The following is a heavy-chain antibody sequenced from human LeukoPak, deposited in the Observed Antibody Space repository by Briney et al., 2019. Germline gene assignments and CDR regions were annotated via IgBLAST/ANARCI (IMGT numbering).Heavy chain of an antibody. CDR2: ISYDGSNK. D-gene: IGHD6-19*01. Sequence: GASLRLSCAASGFTFSSYAMHWVRQAPGKGLEWVAVISYDGSNKYYADSVKGRFTISRDNSKNTLYLQMNSLRAEDTAVYYCATIYSSGWYLKRTDYWGQGTLVTVSS. V-gene: IGHV3-30*04. J-gene: IGHJ4*02. CDR3: ATIYSSGWYLKRTDY. CDR1: GFTFSSYA.